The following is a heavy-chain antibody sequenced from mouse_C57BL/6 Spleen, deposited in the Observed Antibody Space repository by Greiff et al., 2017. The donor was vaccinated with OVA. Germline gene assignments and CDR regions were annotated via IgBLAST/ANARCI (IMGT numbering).Heavy chain of an antibody. CDR2: ISSGGSYT. CDR3: ARHEEGNYFDY. V-gene: IGHV5-6*01. Sequence: EVKLMESGGDLVKPGGSLKLSCAASGFTFSSYGMSWVRQTPDKRLEWVATISSGGSYTYYPDSVKGRFTISRDNAKNTLYLQMSSLKSEDTAMYYCARHEEGNYFDYWGQGTTLTVSS. J-gene: IGHJ2*01. CDR1: GFTFSSYG.